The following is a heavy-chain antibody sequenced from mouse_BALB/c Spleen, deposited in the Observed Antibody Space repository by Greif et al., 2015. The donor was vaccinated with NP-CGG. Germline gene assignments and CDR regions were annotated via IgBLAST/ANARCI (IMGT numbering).Heavy chain of an antibody. V-gene: IGHV1-7*01. Sequence: VQLQESGAELAKPGASVKMSCKASGYTFTSYWMHWVKQRPGQGLEWIGYINPSTGYTEYNQKFKDKATLTADKSSSTAYMQLSSLTSEDSAVYYCARPSFDYWGQGTTLTVSS. CDR1: GYTFTSYW. J-gene: IGHJ2*01. CDR3: ARPSFDY. CDR2: INPSTGYT.